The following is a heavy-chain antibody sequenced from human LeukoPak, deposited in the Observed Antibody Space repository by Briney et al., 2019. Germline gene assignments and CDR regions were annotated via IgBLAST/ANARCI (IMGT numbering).Heavy chain of an antibody. CDR3: AREDKQWLVRGFDY. D-gene: IGHD6-19*01. CDR1: GGSISSGGYY. J-gene: IGHJ4*02. CDR2: IYYSGST. V-gene: IGHV4-31*03. Sequence: SETLSLTCTVSGGSISSGGYYWSWIRQHPGKGLEWIGYIYYSGSTYYKPSLKSRVTISVDTSKNQFSLKLSSVTAADTAVYYCAREDKQWLVRGFDYWGQGTLVTVSS.